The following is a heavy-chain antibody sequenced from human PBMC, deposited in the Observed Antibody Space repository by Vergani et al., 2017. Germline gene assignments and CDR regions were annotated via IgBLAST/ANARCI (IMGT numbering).Heavy chain of an antibody. D-gene: IGHD3-10*01. CDR2: INGIGGIT. J-gene: IGHJ4*02. CDR3: ASGIPLDY. CDR1: GFTFSSYA. V-gene: IGHV3-23*01. Sequence: EVQLLESGGGLVQPGGSLRLSCAASGFTFSSYAMSWVRQAPGKGVEWVSAINGIGGITYYADSVKGRFHISRDNSKNTLYLQMNSLRAEDTAVYYRASGIPLDYWGQGTLVTVSS.